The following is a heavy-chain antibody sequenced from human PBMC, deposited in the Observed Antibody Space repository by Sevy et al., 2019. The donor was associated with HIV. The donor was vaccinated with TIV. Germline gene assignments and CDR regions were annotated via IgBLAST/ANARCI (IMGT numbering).Heavy chain of an antibody. CDR1: GFSITSYW. CDR3: VKDFGGPTDY. Sequence: GGSLRLSCAGSGFSITSYWMLWVRQAPGKGLVWVSRMNEDGSVTNHADSVRGRFTISRDNAKNTLYLQMNSLRVEDTAVYYCVKDFGGPTDYWGQGTLVTVSS. D-gene: IGHD3-16*01. V-gene: IGHV3-74*01. J-gene: IGHJ4*02. CDR2: MNEDGSVT.